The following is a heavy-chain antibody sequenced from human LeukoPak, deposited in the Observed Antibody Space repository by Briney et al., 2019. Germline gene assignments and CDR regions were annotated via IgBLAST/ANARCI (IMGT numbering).Heavy chain of an antibody. CDR2: IIPILGLA. J-gene: IGHJ6*02. V-gene: IGHV1-69*04. D-gene: IGHD6-19*01. CDR1: GGTFSSYT. CDR3: ARDHGSGWYYYYGMDV. Sequence: ASVKISCKASGGTFSSYTISWVRQAPGQGLEWMGRIIPILGLANYAQKFQGRVTITADKSTSTAYMELSSLRSEDTAVYYCARDHGSGWYYYYGMDVWGQGTTVTVSS.